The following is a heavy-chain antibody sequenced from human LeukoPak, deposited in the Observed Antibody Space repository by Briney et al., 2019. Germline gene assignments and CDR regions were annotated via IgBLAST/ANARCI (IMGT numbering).Heavy chain of an antibody. CDR2: ISGSGGST. D-gene: IGHD6-13*01. CDR3: AKSIAAAGYFDY. V-gene: IGHV3-23*01. J-gene: IGHJ4*02. CDR1: GFTFSSYA. Sequence: PGGSLRLSCAASGFTFSSYAMSWVRQASGKGLEWVSAISGSGGSTYYADSVKGRFTISRDNSKNTLYLQMNSLRAEDTAVYYCAKSIAAAGYFDYWGQGTLVTVSS.